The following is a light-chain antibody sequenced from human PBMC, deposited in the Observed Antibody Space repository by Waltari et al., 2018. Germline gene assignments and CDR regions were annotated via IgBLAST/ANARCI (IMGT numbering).Light chain of an antibody. CDR1: SSEVGGYNY. CDR2: DVS. CDR3: SSYTSSSTWV. J-gene: IGLJ3*02. V-gene: IGLV2-14*01. Sequence: QSALTQPASVSGSPGQSITISCTGTSSEVGGYNYVSWYQQHPGKAPKLRIYDVSKRPSGVSNRFSGSKSVNTASLTISGLQAEDEADYYCSSYTSSSTWVFGGGTKLTVL.